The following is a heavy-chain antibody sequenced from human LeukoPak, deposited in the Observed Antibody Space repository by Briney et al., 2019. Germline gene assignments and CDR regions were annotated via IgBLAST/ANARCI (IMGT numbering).Heavy chain of an antibody. Sequence: ASVKVSCKASGYTFTSYAMNWVRQAPGQGLEWMGWINTNTGNPTYAQGFTGRFVFSLDTSVSTAYLQISSLKAEDTAVYYCAREWGGDYQWEPSWFDPWGQGTLVTVSS. J-gene: IGHJ5*02. D-gene: IGHD1-26*01. CDR3: AREWGGDYQWEPSWFDP. CDR1: GYTFTSYA. CDR2: INTNTGNP. V-gene: IGHV7-4-1*02.